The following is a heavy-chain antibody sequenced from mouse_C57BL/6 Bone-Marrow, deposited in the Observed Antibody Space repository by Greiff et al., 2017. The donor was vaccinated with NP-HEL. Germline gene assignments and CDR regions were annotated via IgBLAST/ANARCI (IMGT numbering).Heavy chain of an antibody. V-gene: IGHV5-16*01. CDR3: ARVRAYYYSMDY. D-gene: IGHD6-1*01. Sequence: EVQLVESEGGLVQPGSSMKLSCTASGFTFSDYYMAWVRQVPEKGLEWVANIKYDGSSTYYLDSLKSRFIISRDNAKNILYLQMSRLKSENTATYYCARVRAYYYSMDYWGQGTSVTVSS. CDR2: IKYDGSST. CDR1: GFTFSDYY. J-gene: IGHJ4*01.